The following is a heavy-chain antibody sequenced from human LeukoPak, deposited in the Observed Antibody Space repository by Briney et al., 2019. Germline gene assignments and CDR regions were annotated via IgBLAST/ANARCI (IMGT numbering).Heavy chain of an antibody. D-gene: IGHD3-10*01. J-gene: IGHJ4*02. CDR2: IYHSGGA. CDR3: AREAPANPGSYVDY. Sequence: SETLSLTCTVSGGSISGGDYFWSWVRQPPGKGLEWIGCIYHSGGAHYNPSLKSPASISVDTSKNQFSLELRSVSAADTAVYYCAREAPANPGSYVDYWGQGTLVTVSS. V-gene: IGHV4-30-4*01. CDR1: GGSISGGDYF.